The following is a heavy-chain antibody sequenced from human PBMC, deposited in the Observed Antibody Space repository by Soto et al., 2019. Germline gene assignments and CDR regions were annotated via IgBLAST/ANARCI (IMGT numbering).Heavy chain of an antibody. D-gene: IGHD5-18*01. J-gene: IGHJ4*02. CDR3: ARDHVDTAMVIGFWDY. CDR1: GFTFSSYW. V-gene: IGHV3-7*03. Sequence: PGGSLRLSCAASGFTFSSYWMSWVRQAPGKGLEWVANIKQDGSEKYYVDSVKGRFTISRDNAKNSLYLQMNSLRAEDTAVYYCARDHVDTAMVIGFWDYWGQGTLVTVSS. CDR2: IKQDGSEK.